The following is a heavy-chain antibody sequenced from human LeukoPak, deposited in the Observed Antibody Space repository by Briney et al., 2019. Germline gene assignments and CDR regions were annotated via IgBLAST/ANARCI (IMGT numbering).Heavy chain of an antibody. J-gene: IGHJ5*02. CDR3: ARDQKMVRGTNWFDP. CDR1: GGSISSYY. CDR2: IYSSGST. V-gene: IGHV4-4*07. D-gene: IGHD3-10*01. Sequence: SETLSLTCTVSGGSISSYYWSWIRQPAGKGLEWIGHIYSSGSTNYSPSLKSRVTMSVDTSKNQFSLKLSSVTAADTAVYYCARDQKMVRGTNWFDPWGQGTLVIVSS.